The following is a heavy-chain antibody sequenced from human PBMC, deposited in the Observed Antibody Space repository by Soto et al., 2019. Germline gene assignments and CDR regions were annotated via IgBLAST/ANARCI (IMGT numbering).Heavy chain of an antibody. CDR1: GGSISSYY. Sequence: LSLTCTVSGGSISSYYWSWIRQPPGKGLEWIGYIYYSGSTNYNPSLKSRVTISVDTSKNQFSLKLGSVTAADTAVYYCARAEVATTPEGAFDIWGQGTRVTVS. D-gene: IGHD5-12*01. J-gene: IGHJ3*02. CDR3: ARAEVATTPEGAFDI. V-gene: IGHV4-59*01. CDR2: IYYSGST.